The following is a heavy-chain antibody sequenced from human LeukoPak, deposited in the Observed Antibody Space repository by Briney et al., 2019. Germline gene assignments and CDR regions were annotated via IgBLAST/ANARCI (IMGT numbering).Heavy chain of an antibody. CDR3: ARNGGSYDILTGYYMGNWFDP. CDR1: GYTFTGYY. CDR2: INPNSGGT. D-gene: IGHD3-9*01. Sequence: ASVKVSCKASGYTFTGYYMHWVRQAPGQGLEWMGWINPNSGGTNYAQKFQGRVTMNRDTSISTAYMELSRLRSDDTAVYYCARNGGSYDILTGYYMGNWFDPWGQGTLVTVSS. V-gene: IGHV1-2*02. J-gene: IGHJ5*02.